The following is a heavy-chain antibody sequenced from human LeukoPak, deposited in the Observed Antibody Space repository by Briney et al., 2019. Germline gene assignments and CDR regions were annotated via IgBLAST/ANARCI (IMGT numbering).Heavy chain of an antibody. V-gene: IGHV3-7*01. CDR3: ARTDSNIAARRIGFDS. J-gene: IGHJ4*02. D-gene: IGHD6-6*01. CDR2: IIPDGSEK. Sequence: GGSLRLSCAASGFTFSSYWMTWVRQAPGKGLEWVANIIPDGSEKYYVDSVRGRFTISRDNAKNSLYLQMNSLRAEDTAVYYCARTDSNIAARRIGFDSWGQGTLVTVSS. CDR1: GFTFSSYW.